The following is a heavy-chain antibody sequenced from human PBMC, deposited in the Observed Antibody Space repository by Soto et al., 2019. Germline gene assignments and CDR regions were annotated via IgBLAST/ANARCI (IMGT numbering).Heavy chain of an antibody. CDR3: AKDEISKTIRGDAFNF. D-gene: IGHD1-7*01. CDR1: GFTFSSDC. J-gene: IGHJ3*01. Sequence: GGSLRLSCAASGFTFSSDCIHWVRQAPCKGLEWVAVISYDGSYQYYVDSVKGRFTISRDNSKNTLYLQMNSLRAEDTAVYYCAKDEISKTIRGDAFNFWGQWTMVTV. V-gene: IGHV3-30*18. CDR2: ISYDGSYQ.